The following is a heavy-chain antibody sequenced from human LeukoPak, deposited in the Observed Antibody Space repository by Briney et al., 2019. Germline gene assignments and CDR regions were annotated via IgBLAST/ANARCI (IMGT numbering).Heavy chain of an antibody. CDR1: GLTVSNNY. V-gene: IGHV3-66*01. CDR2: IYSDGTT. Sequence: GGSLRLSCAASGLTVSNNYMSWVRQAPGKGLVWVSIIYSDGTTYYADSVKGRFTISSDNSRNTLYLQMNSLRAEDTAVYYCARGGLDVGYNYYGMDVWGQGTTVTVSS. J-gene: IGHJ6*02. D-gene: IGHD3/OR15-3a*01. CDR3: ARGGLDVGYNYYGMDV.